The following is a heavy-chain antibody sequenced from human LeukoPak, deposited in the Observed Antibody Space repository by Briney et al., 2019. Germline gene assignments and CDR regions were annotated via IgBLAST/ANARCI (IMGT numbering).Heavy chain of an antibody. Sequence: GGSLRLSCAASGFTFSSYWMSWVRQAPGKGLEWVANIKQDGSEKYYVDSVKGRFTISRDNAKNSLYLQMNSLRAEDTAVYYCARETHLYSSGWSGSYYYYMDVWGKGTTVTVSS. CDR2: IKQDGSEK. CDR3: ARETHLYSSGWSGSYYYYMDV. V-gene: IGHV3-7*01. D-gene: IGHD6-19*01. J-gene: IGHJ6*03. CDR1: GFTFSSYW.